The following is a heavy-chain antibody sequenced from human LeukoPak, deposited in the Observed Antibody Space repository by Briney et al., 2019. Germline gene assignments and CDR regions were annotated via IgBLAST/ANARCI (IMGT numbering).Heavy chain of an antibody. CDR1: GGSFSTYA. CDR2: IIPFFGTP. Sequence: SVKVSCKASGGSFSTYAISWVRQAPGQGLEWMGGIIPFFGTPSYAQKFHGRVTVTADESTNTAYMEVSSLRSEDTALYYCARYKVPPHQDSSMVPGVYYYYGMDVWGLGTTVTVSS. D-gene: IGHD3-10*01. CDR3: ARYKVPPHQDSSMVPGVYYYYGMDV. J-gene: IGHJ6*02. V-gene: IGHV1-69*01.